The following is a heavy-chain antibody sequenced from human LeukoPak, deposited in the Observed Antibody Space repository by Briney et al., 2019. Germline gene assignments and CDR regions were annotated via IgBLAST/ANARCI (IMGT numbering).Heavy chain of an antibody. J-gene: IGHJ4*02. CDR1: GFTFSNAW. D-gene: IGHD5-24*01. V-gene: IGHV3-15*01. Sequence: PGGSLRLSCAASGFTFSNAWMSWVRQAPGKGLEWVGRIKSKTDGGTTDYAAPVKGRFTISRDDSKTTLYLQMNSLRAEDTAVYYCAKDRGDGYIGTFDYWGQGTLVTVSS. CDR3: AKDRGDGYIGTFDY. CDR2: IKSKTDGGTT.